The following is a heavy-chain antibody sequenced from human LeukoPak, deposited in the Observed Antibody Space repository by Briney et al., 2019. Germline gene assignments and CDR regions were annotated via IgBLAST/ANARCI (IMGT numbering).Heavy chain of an antibody. CDR3: ARGSPVVIKPPFDY. D-gene: IGHD3-3*01. Sequence: ASVKVSCKASGYTFASYGISWVRQAPGQGLEWMGWISAYNGNTNYAQKLQGRVTMTTDTSTSTAYMELRSLRSDDTAVYYFARGSPVVIKPPFDYWGQGTLVTGSS. CDR2: ISAYNGNT. J-gene: IGHJ4*02. V-gene: IGHV1-18*01. CDR1: GYTFASYG.